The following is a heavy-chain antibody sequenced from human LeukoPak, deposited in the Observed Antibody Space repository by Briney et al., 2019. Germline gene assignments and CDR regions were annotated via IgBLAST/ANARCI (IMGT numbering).Heavy chain of an antibody. CDR3: ARDQALGYGWPTVLAIDI. Sequence: PSETLSLTCSVAGGSISSSNYDWGWIRQPPGKGLEWIGSIYYSGSTYYNPSLKSRVTISVDTSKNQFSLNLSSVTAADTAVYYCARDQALGYGWPTVLAIDIWGQGTMVTVSS. D-gene: IGHD6-19*01. V-gene: IGHV4-39*07. CDR1: GGSISSSNYD. J-gene: IGHJ3*02. CDR2: IYYSGST.